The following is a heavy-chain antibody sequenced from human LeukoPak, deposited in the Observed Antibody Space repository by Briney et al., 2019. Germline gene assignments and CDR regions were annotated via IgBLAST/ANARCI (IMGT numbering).Heavy chain of an antibody. D-gene: IGHD6-6*01. CDR2: ISPTGSTT. J-gene: IGHJ4*02. CDR3: ARGPNSNWSGLDF. Sequence: GGSLRLSCTASGFSFSGHWMHWARQLPGKGLVWVSRISPTGSTTNYADSVKGRFTVSRDNAKNTLYLQVNNLRAEDTAVYYCARGPNSNWSGLDFWGQGTLLTVSS. CDR1: GFSFSGHW. V-gene: IGHV3-74*01.